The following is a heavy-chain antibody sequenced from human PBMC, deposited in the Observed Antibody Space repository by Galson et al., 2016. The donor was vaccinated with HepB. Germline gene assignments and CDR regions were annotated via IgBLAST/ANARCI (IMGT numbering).Heavy chain of an antibody. D-gene: IGHD2-21*02. CDR2: ISFDGRHP. Sequence: SLRLSCASFGFSFNDYAMRWVRQTPGGGLEWLAVISFDGRHPYYADSVRGRFAISRDNSKNTLYLQLNNVRPEDTAVYYCAASTWVTTGFDYWGQGTLVTVAS. J-gene: IGHJ4*02. V-gene: IGHV3-30*09. CDR3: AASTWVTTGFDY. CDR1: GFSFNDYA.